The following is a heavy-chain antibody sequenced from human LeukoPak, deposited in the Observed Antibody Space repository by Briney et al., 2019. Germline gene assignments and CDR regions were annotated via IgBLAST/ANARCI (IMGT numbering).Heavy chain of an antibody. V-gene: IGHV1-2*02. CDR3: AREELIVVVPAATILTGWFDP. Sequence: ASVKVSCKASGYTFTGYYMHWVRQAPGQGLEWMGWINPNSGGTNYAQKFQGRVTMTRDTSISTAYMELSRLRSDDTAVYYCAREELIVVVPAATILTGWFDPRGQGTLVTVSS. CDR2: INPNSGGT. CDR1: GYTFTGYY. J-gene: IGHJ5*02. D-gene: IGHD2-2*01.